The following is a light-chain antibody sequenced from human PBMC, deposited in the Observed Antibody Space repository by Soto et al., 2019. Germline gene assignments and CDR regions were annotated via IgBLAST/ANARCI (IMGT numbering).Light chain of an antibody. J-gene: IGLJ3*02. CDR3: SSYTTTTSQWV. CDR2: DVS. Sequence: QSALTQPASVSGSPGQSIAISCTGTSSDFVSYNYVSWYQQHPGKAPKLLIYDVSNRPSGVSNHFSGSKSGNAASLTISGLQTEDEADYYCSSYTTTTSQWVFGGGTQLTVL. V-gene: IGLV2-14*01. CDR1: SSDFVSYNY.